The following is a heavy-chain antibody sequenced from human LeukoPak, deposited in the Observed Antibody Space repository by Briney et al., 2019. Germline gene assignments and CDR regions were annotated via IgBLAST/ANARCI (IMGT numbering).Heavy chain of an antibody. CDR1: GFTFNKYA. CDR2: VSDTGRST. D-gene: IGHD1-1*01. V-gene: IGHV3-23*01. Sequence: PGGSLRLSCAASGFTFNKYAVSWVRQAPGKGLEWVSTVSDTGRSTYYADSVKGRFTISRDNSKDTLSLQMNSLRADDTAVYYCTKRLEPMTTAVGRSFDYWGQGTLVTVTS. J-gene: IGHJ4*02. CDR3: TKRLEPMTTAVGRSFDY.